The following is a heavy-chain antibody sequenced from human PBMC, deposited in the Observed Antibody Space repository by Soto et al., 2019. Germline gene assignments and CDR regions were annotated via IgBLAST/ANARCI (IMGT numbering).Heavy chain of an antibody. D-gene: IGHD2-15*01. CDR2: IYSDGTT. Sequence: SETLSLTCTVSGGSISGYYWSWVRQPAGKGLEWVGRIYSDGTTNYSPSLKSRVTMSLDTSKDQFSLHLNSVTAADTAVYYCARAPDCGGGSCYSGHSYYGMDVWGQGTTVTVSS. CDR3: ARAPDCGGGSCYSGHSYYGMDV. V-gene: IGHV4-4*07. J-gene: IGHJ6*02. CDR1: GGSISGYY.